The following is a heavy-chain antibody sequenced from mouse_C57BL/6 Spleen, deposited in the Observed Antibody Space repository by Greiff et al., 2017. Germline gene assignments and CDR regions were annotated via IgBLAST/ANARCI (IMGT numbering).Heavy chain of an antibody. D-gene: IGHD1-1*02. CDR2: IDPETGGT. CDR1: GYTFTDYE. Sequence: VQLQQSGAELVRPGASVTLSCKASGYTFTDYEMHWVKQTPVHGLEWIGAIDPETGGTAYNQKFKGKAILTADKSSSTAYMELRSLTSEDSAVYYCTRWDYGGAGAYWGQGTLVTVSA. CDR3: TRWDYGGAGAY. J-gene: IGHJ3*01. V-gene: IGHV1-15*01.